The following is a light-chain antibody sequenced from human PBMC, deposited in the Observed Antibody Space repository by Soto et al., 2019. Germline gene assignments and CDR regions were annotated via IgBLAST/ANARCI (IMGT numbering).Light chain of an antibody. Sequence: EIVLTQSPGTLSLSPGERATLSCRASQRVTSSYLAWYQQKPGQAPRLLIYGASSRATGITDRFSGSGSGTDFTLTISRLEPEDCAVYYCQQYGSSPRFGQGTKVEIK. CDR1: QRVTSSY. CDR3: QQYGSSPR. CDR2: GAS. V-gene: IGKV3-20*01. J-gene: IGKJ1*01.